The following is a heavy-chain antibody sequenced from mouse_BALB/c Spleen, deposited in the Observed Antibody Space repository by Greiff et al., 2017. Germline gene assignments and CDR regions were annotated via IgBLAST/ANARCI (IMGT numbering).Heavy chain of an antibody. J-gene: IGHJ2*01. CDR1: GFTFSSFG. CDR3: ARGVPDY. CDR2: ISSGSSTI. V-gene: IGHV5-17*02. Sequence: DVMLVESGGGLVQPGGSRKLSCAASGFTFSSFGMHWVRQAPEKGLEWVAYISSGSSTIYYADTVKGRFTISRDNPKNTLFLQMTSLRSEDTAMYYCARGVPDYWGQGTTLTVSS. D-gene: IGHD6-1*01.